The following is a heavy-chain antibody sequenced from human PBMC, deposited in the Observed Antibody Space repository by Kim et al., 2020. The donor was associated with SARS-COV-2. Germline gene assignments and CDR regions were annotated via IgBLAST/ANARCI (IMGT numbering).Heavy chain of an antibody. CDR2: SGST. V-gene: IGHV4-59*01. CDR3: ARGGGDSSLDP. D-gene: IGHD2-21*02. Sequence: SETLSLTCTVSGGSISSYYWSWIRQPPGKGLEWIVYSGSTNYNPSLKSRVTISVDTSKNQFSLKVSSVTAADTAVYYCARGGGDSSLDPWGQGTLVTVSS. CDR1: GGSISSYY. J-gene: IGHJ5*02.